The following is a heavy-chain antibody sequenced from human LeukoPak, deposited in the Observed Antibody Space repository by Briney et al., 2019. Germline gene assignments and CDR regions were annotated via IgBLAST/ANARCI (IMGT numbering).Heavy chain of an antibody. V-gene: IGHV4-39*01. D-gene: IGHD6-13*01. CDR3: ARQPPVAASGYFVDS. CDR2: IYYSGST. J-gene: IGHJ4*02. Sequence: SETLSLTCTVSGGSISSSYYYWGWIRQPPVKGLEWIGSIYYSGSTYYNPSLKSRVIISVDTSKNQFSLRLSSVTAADTAVYYCARQPPVAASGYFVDSWGQGTLVTVSS. CDR1: GGSISSSYYY.